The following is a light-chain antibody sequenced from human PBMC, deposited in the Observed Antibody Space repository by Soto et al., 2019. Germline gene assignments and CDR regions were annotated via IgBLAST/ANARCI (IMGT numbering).Light chain of an antibody. J-gene: IGLJ2*01. CDR3: SSYTSSSTDVI. CDR1: SSDVGGYNY. CDR2: DVS. V-gene: IGLV2-14*01. Sequence: QSVLTQPASVSGSPGQSITISCTGTSSDVGGYNYVSWYQQHPGKAPKLMIYDVSNRPSGVCNRFSGSKSGNTASLPISGLQAEDEADYYCSSYTSSSTDVIFGGGTKLTVL.